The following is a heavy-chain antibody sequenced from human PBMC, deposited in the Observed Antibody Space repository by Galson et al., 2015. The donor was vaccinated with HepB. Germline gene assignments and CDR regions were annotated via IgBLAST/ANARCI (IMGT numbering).Heavy chain of an antibody. J-gene: IGHJ6*02. D-gene: IGHD3-3*01. CDR2: IWYDGSNK. Sequence: SLRLSCAVSGFTFSSYGMHWVRQAPGKGLEWVAVIWYDGSNKYYADPVKGRFTISRDNSKNTLYLQMNSLRAEDTAVYYCARDGGGDWVFGVVEGGYYYYGMDVWGQGTTVTVSS. CDR3: ARDGGGDWVFGVVEGGYYYYGMDV. CDR1: GFTFSSYG. V-gene: IGHV3-33*01.